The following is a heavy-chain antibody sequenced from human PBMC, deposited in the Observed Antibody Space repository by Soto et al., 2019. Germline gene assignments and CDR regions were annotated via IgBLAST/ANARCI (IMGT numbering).Heavy chain of an antibody. J-gene: IGHJ4*02. Sequence: QVQLQESGPGLVKPSQTLSLTCTVSGGSISSGGYYWSWIRQHPGKGLEWIGYIYYSGSTYYNPSLNSRDTISVDASKNQFSLKLSSVTAADTAVYYCASEVVPAAILDYWGQGALVTVSS. V-gene: IGHV4-31*03. D-gene: IGHD2-2*02. CDR1: GGSISSGGYY. CDR2: IYYSGST. CDR3: ASEVVPAAILDY.